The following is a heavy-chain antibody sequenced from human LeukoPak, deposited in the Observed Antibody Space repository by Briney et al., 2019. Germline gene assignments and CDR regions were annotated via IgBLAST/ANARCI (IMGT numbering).Heavy chain of an antibody. V-gene: IGHV3-7*01. Sequence: EGSLRLSCAASGFTFRDYWMGWVRQAPGKGLEWVANTKPDGTAEYYADSVRGRFTTSRDNANNFLYLQMNSLRGEDTAVYYCARDGGLHTNFDYRGQGTLVTVSS. CDR3: ARDGGLHTNFDY. CDR1: GFTFRDYW. CDR2: TKPDGTAE. J-gene: IGHJ4*02. D-gene: IGHD2-15*01.